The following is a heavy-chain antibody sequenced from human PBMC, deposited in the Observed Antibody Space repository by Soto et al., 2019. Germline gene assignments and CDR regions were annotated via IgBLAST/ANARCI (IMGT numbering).Heavy chain of an antibody. CDR2: IYYSGST. CDR3: ARARPVFSVYYDSQIPSWFDP. J-gene: IGHJ5*02. CDR1: GGSISSGDYY. V-gene: IGHV4-30-4*01. Sequence: SETLSLTCTVSGGSISSGDYYWSWIRQPPGKGLEWIGYIYYSGSTYYNPSLKSRVTISVDTSKNQFSLKLSSVTAADTAVYYCARARPVFSVYYDSQIPSWFDPWGQGTLVT. D-gene: IGHD3-22*01.